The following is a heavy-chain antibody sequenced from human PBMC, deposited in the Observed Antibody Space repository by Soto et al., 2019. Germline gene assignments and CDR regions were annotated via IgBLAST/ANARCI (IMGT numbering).Heavy chain of an antibody. CDR2: IIPIFGTA. D-gene: IGHD3-22*01. CDR3: ARDTKYYDSSAENWFDP. Sequence: ASVKVSCKASGGTFSSYAISWVRQAPGQGLEWMGGIIPIFGTANYAQKFQGRVTITADESTSTAYMELSSLRSEDTAVYCCARDTKYYDSSAENWFDPWGQGTMVTVYS. J-gene: IGHJ5*02. V-gene: IGHV1-69*13. CDR1: GGTFSSYA.